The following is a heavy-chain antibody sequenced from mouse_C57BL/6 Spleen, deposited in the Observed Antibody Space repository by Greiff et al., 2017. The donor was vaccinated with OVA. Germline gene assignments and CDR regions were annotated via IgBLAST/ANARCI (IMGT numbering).Heavy chain of an antibody. D-gene: IGHD2-4*01. Sequence: EVKVVESGGGLVKPGGSLKLSCAASGFTFSSYTMSWVRQTPEKRLEWVATISGGGGNTYYPDSVKGRFTISRDNAKNTLYLQMSSLRSEDTALYYCARSGSTMITRGHFDVWGTGTTVTVSS. J-gene: IGHJ1*03. CDR3: ARSGSTMITRGHFDV. CDR1: GFTFSSYT. V-gene: IGHV5-9*01. CDR2: ISGGGGNT.